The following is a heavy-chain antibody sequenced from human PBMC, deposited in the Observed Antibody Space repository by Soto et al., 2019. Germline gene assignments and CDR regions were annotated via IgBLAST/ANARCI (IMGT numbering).Heavy chain of an antibody. V-gene: IGHV4-34*01. J-gene: IGHJ4*02. Sequence: SETLSLTCAVYGGSFSGYYWSWIRQPPGKGLEWIGEINHSGSTNYNPSLKSRVTISVDTSKNQFSLKLSSVTAADTAVYYCARARSAARNFDYWGQGTLVTVSS. D-gene: IGHD6-6*01. CDR2: INHSGST. CDR1: GGSFSGYY. CDR3: ARARSAARNFDY.